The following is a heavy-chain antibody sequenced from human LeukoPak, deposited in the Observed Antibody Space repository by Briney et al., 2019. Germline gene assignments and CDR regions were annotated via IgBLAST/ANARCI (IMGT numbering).Heavy chain of an antibody. CDR2: IYYSGST. D-gene: IGHD5-12*01. CDR3: ASNRGYTGYSDY. J-gene: IGHJ4*02. V-gene: IGHV4-39*07. CDR1: GGSISSSSYY. Sequence: PSETLSLTCTVSGGSISSSSYYWGWIRQPPGKGLEWIGSIYYSGSTYYNPSLKSRVTISEDTSKNQFSLKLSSVTAADTAVYYCASNRGYTGYSDYWGQGTLVTVSS.